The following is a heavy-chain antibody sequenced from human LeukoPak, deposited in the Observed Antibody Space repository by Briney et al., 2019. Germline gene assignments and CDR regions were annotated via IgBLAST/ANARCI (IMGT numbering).Heavy chain of an antibody. Sequence: SGTLSLTCAVSGDSLNTNTWWSWVRQPPGKGLEWTGEIFHSGSTNYHPSLESRLTISMDKSKNSSSLKLTSVTAADTAVYYCARDLFTSSWYRWFDPWGQGTLVTVSS. CDR2: IFHSGST. CDR1: GDSLNTNTW. J-gene: IGHJ5*02. CDR3: ARDLFTSSWYRWFDP. V-gene: IGHV4-4*02. D-gene: IGHD6-13*01.